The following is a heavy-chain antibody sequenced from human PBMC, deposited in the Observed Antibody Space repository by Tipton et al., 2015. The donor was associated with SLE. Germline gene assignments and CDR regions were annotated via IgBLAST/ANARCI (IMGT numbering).Heavy chain of an antibody. CDR1: GGSISSSSYY. V-gene: IGHV4-39*07. Sequence: TLSLTCTVSGGSISSSSYYWGWIRQPPGKGLEWIGSIYYSGSTYYNPSLKSRVTISVDTSKNQFSLKLSSVTAADTAVYYCASTRLDIVVVWYFDLWGRGTLVTVSP. CDR2: IYYSGST. D-gene: IGHD2-21*01. CDR3: ASTRLDIVVVWYFDL. J-gene: IGHJ2*01.